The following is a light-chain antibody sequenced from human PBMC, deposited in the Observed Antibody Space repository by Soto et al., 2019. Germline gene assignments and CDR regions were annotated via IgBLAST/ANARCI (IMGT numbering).Light chain of an antibody. CDR2: EVS. CDR1: SSDVGGYNY. Sequence: QSVLTQPASVXVSLGQSITIACTGTSSDVGGYNYVSWYQQHPGKAPKLMIYEVSNRPSGVSNRFSGSKSGNTASLNISGLKAEDEADYYCSSYTSSSTYVLFGGGTQLTVL. J-gene: IGLJ2*01. CDR3: SSYTSSSTYVL. V-gene: IGLV2-14*01.